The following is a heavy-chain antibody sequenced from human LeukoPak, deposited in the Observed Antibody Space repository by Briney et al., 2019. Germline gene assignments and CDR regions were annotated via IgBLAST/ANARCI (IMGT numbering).Heavy chain of an antibody. Sequence: GGSLRLSCAASGVTLSSYAMSWARQAPGKGLEWVSGISGSGSGGNTYYADSVKGRFTISRDNSKNTLYLQMNSLRVEGTAIYYCAKAPQGKSGYALPANWGQGTLVTVSS. J-gene: IGHJ4*02. CDR2: ISGSGSGGNT. CDR3: AKAPQGKSGYALPAN. D-gene: IGHD5-12*01. CDR1: GVTLSSYA. V-gene: IGHV3-23*01.